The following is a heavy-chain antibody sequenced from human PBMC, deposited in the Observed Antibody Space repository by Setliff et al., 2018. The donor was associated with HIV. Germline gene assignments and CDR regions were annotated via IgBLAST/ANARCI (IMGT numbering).Heavy chain of an antibody. V-gene: IGHV4-61*05. Sequence: SETLSLTCTVSGGSISSSSYYWGWIRQPPGKGLEWIAYIYISGTTNYNPSLRSRVTISLDTSKNQFSLKLSSVTAADTAVYYCARGFDYAQRPPLYYFDYWGQGTLVTVSS. D-gene: IGHD2-2*01. CDR1: GGSISSSSYY. J-gene: IGHJ4*02. CDR2: IYISGTT. CDR3: ARGFDYAQRPPLYYFDY.